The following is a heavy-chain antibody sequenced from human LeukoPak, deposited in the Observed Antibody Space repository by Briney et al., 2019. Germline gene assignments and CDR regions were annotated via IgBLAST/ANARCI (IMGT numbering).Heavy chain of an antibody. CDR3: ARVYQWLVTYYFDY. J-gene: IGHJ4*02. Sequence: GGSLRFSCAASGFTFSSYAMSWVRQAPGKGLKWVSTFSGSGGSTDYADSVKGRFPIPRDNSKNTLYLQMNRLRAEETAVYYCARVYQWLVTYYFDYWGQGTLVTVSS. CDR1: GFTFSSYA. D-gene: IGHD6-19*01. CDR2: FSGSGGST. V-gene: IGHV3-23*01.